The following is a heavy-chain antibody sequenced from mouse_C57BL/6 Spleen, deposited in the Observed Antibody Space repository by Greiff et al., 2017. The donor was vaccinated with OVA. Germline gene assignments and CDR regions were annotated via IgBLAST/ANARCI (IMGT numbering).Heavy chain of an antibody. CDR2: IDPENGDT. V-gene: IGHV14-4*01. CDR1: GFNIKDDY. J-gene: IGHJ3*01. D-gene: IGHD2-1*01. CDR3: TTGDYGNPFAY. Sequence: EVQLQQSGAELVRPGASVKLSCTASGFNIKDDYMHWVKQRPEQGLEWIGWIDPENGDTEYASKFQGKATITADTSSNTAYLQLSSLTSEDTSVYYCTTGDYGNPFAYWGQGTLVTVSA.